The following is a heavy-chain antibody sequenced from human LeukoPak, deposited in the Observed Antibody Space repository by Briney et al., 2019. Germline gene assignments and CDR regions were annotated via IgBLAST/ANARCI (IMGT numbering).Heavy chain of an antibody. V-gene: IGHV4-34*01. J-gene: IGHJ4*02. CDR3: ALRVAETGY. CDR2: INHSGST. CDR1: GGSFSGYY. Sequence: SETLSLTCAVYGGSFSGYYWSWIRQPPGKGLEWIGEINHSGSTNYNPSLKSRVTISVDTSKNQFSLKLSSVTAADTAVYYCALRVAETGYWGQGTLVTVSS. D-gene: IGHD6-19*01.